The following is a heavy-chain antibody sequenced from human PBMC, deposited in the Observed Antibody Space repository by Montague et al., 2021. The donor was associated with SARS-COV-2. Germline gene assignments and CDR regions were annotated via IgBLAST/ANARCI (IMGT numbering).Heavy chain of an antibody. J-gene: IGHJ6*02. CDR1: GGSFSGYY. D-gene: IGHD4-17*01. CDR2: INHSGRT. CDR3: ARGGTVTTFFYYYYGMDV. V-gene: IGHV4-34*01. Sequence: SETLSLTCAVYGGSFSGYYWSWIRQPPGKGLEWIGEINHSGRTNYNPSLKSRVTISVDTSKNQFSLKLSSVTAADTAVYYCARGGTVTTFFYYYYGMDVWGQGTTVTVSS.